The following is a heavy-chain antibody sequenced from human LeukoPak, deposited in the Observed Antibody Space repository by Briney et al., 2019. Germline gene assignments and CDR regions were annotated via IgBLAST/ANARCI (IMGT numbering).Heavy chain of an antibody. CDR2: IKQEGIEI. CDR1: GFTFSTYW. CDR3: ARAADYGANFDY. V-gene: IGHV3-7*04. J-gene: IGHJ4*02. D-gene: IGHD4-17*01. Sequence: PGGSLRLSCAASGFTFSTYWLTWVRQAPGKGLEWVANIKQEGIEIYYVGSVKGRFTISRDNAKNSLYLQMNSLRAEDTAVYYWARAADYGANFDYWGQGTLVTVSS.